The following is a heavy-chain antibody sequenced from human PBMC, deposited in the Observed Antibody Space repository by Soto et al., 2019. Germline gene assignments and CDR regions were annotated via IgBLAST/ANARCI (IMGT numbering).Heavy chain of an antibody. J-gene: IGHJ4*02. CDR2: ISGSCGDT. Sequence: EVQLLESGGGLVQPGGSLRLSCSASGFTFTSYAMSWVRQAPGKGLEWVSGISGSCGDTKIADSVKGRFTISRDNCKNMLYLQMNSLRAEDTAVYYCAKHDFWTLYNTGLDSWGQGTLVTVSS. CDR3: AKHDFWTLYNTGLDS. V-gene: IGHV3-23*01. CDR1: GFTFTSYA. D-gene: IGHD3-3*01.